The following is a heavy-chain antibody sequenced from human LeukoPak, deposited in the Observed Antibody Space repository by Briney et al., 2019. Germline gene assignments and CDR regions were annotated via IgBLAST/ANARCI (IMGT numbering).Heavy chain of an antibody. CDR2: IDWDDDK. J-gene: IGHJ4*02. CDR1: GFALSTRGMR. V-gene: IGHV2-70*04. Sequence: SGPALVKPPQTLTLTCTFSGFALSTRGMRVSWIRQPPGKALEWLARIDWDDDKFYSTSLKTRLTISKDTSKNQVVLTMTNMDPVDTATYYCARIGGSGWLDYWGQGTLVTISS. CDR3: ARIGGSGWLDY. D-gene: IGHD6-19*01.